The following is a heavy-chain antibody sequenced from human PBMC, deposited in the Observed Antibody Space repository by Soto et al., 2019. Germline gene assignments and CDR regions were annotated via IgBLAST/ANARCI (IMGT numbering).Heavy chain of an antibody. CDR1: GLTFGDYA. CDR3: TRGISVTTRLWYYYYMDV. D-gene: IGHD1-7*01. CDR2: IRSKAYGGTT. J-gene: IGHJ6*03. Sequence: GSLRLSCTACGLTFGDYAMSWFRQAPGKGLEWVGFIRSKAYGGTTEYAASVKGRFTISRDDSKTIASLQMNSLKTEDTAVYYCTRGISVTTRLWYYYYMDVWGKGTTVTVSS. V-gene: IGHV3-49*03.